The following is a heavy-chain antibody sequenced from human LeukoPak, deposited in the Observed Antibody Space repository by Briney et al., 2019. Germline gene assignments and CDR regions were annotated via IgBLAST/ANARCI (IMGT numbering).Heavy chain of an antibody. D-gene: IGHD3-22*01. J-gene: IGHJ2*01. Sequence: GGSLRLSCAASGFTSSSYGMHWVRQAPGKGLEWVAVISYDGSNKYYADSVKGRFTISRDNSKNTLYLQMNSLRAEDTAVYYCARSPYYYDSSGPPVDLWGRGALVTVSS. CDR2: ISYDGSNK. CDR3: ARSPYYYDSSGPPVDL. CDR1: GFTSSSYG. V-gene: IGHV3-30*03.